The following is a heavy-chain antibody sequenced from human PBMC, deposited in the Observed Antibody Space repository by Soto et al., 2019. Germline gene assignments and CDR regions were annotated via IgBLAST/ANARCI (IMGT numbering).Heavy chain of an antibody. CDR1: VCTFSSYW. D-gene: IGHD3-9*01. CDR2: INNDGSST. CDR3: ARDTNSYGGNPLFDR. V-gene: IGHV3-74*01. Sequence: VGSLRLSCASSVCTFSSYWMHLVRQSPGKGPVWVSRINNDGSSTTYADSVKGRFTISRDNAKNTVYLQMNSLRAEDTAVYYCARDTNSYGGNPLFDRWGQGTMVRVS. J-gene: IGHJ3*01.